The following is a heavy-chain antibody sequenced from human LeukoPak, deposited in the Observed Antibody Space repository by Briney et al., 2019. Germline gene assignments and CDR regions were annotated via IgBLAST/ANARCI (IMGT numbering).Heavy chain of an antibody. CDR2: ITGSGDGT. J-gene: IGHJ4*02. Sequence: GGSLRLSCAGSGFTFSSCAMFWVRQAPGKGLEWVSGITGSGDGTSYGDSVKGRFTISRDNSKNTLYLEMNSLETEDTAIYYCNTDYNYGENTRFGYWGQGTLVTVSS. D-gene: IGHD3-16*01. CDR3: NTDYNYGENTRFGY. V-gene: IGHV3-23*01. CDR1: GFTFSSCA.